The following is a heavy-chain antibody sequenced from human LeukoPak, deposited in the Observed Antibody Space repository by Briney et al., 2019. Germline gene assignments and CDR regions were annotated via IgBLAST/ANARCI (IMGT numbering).Heavy chain of an antibody. V-gene: IGHV4-4*02. CDR1: GVSITSGNW. Sequence: PSGTLSLTCGVSGVSITSGNWWSWVRPPPGKGLELSGEIYHSGSINYKPSLKSRVTISVDKSKNQFSLKLDSVTAADTAVYYCWHSGYESGLDYWGQGTLVTVSS. D-gene: IGHD5-12*01. CDR3: WHSGYESGLDY. J-gene: IGHJ4*02. CDR2: IYHSGSI.